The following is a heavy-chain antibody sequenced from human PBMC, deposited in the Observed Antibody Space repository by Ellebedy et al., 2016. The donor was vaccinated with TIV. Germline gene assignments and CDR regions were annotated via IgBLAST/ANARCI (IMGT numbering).Heavy chain of an antibody. V-gene: IGHV1-69*05. J-gene: IGHJ4*02. CDR2: IIPIFGTA. D-gene: IGHD2-2*01. CDR3: ARDLRDSTPRYYFDY. CDR1: GGTFSSYA. Sequence: SVKVSXXASGGTFSSYAISWVRQAPGQGLEWMGGIIPIFGTANYAQKFQGRVTMTRDTSTSTVYMELSSLRSEDTAVYYCARDLRDSTPRYYFDYWGQGTLVTVSS.